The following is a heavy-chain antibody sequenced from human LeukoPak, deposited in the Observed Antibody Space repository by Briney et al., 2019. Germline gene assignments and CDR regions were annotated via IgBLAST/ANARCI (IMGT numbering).Heavy chain of an antibody. V-gene: IGHV3-11*04. Sequence: PKGPLTLSCAASGFTFSDYYTTSVRQAPGKELECVSYISSSSNTVYYADSVKGRLSVSRDNAKNSLYLQMNNLRAEDTAVYYCARRAMGATSSDYWGRGTLVTVSS. CDR1: GFTFSDYY. CDR2: ISSSSNTV. D-gene: IGHD1-26*01. CDR3: ARRAMGATSSDY. J-gene: IGHJ4*02.